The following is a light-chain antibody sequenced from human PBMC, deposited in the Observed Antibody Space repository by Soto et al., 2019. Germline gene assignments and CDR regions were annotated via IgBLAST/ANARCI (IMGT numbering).Light chain of an antibody. CDR1: QSVSSN. CDR3: QQYNDWPWT. CDR2: GAS. V-gene: IGKV3-15*01. Sequence: EIVMTQSPATLSVSPWERATLSCRASQSVSSNLAWYQKKPGQAPRLLIYGASSRATGIPARFSGSASGTEFTLTISGLQSEDFAVYYCQQYNDWPWTFGQGTKVDIK. J-gene: IGKJ1*01.